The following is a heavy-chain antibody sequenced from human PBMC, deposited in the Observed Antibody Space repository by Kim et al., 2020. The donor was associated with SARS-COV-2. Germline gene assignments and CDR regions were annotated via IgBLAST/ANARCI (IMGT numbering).Heavy chain of an antibody. CDR2: SRNKAKSYTA. J-gene: IGHJ6*02. Sequence: GGSLRLSCAASGFTLNDHFMVWVRQAPGQGLEWVGRSRNKAKSYTAEYAASVKGKFTILRDDSKNSLYLQMSSLNTEDTAVYYCARDRLHSSISDYSGIDVWGQGTTVTVSS. V-gene: IGHV3-72*01. D-gene: IGHD6-6*01. CDR3: ARDRLHSSISDYSGIDV. CDR1: GFTLNDHF.